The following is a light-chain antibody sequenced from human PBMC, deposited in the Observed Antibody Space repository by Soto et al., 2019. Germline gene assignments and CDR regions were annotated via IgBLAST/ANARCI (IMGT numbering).Light chain of an antibody. CDR3: SSYTSSNTLYVV. J-gene: IGLJ2*01. CDR2: GVS. V-gene: IGLV2-14*01. Sequence: QSALTQPASVSGSPGQSISISCTGTSSDVGGRNYVSWYQQHPGKAPKLIIYGVSNRPSGVSYRFSGSKSGNTASLTISGLQAEDEADYYCSSYTSSNTLYVVFGGGTKLTVL. CDR1: SSDVGGRNY.